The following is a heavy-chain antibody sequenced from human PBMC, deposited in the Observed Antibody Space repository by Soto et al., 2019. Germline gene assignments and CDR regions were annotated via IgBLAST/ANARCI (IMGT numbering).Heavy chain of an antibody. D-gene: IGHD4-4*01. CDR2: IYYSGST. J-gene: IGHJ5*02. CDR1: GGSISSGDYY. CDR3: ARDQTTVIGGWFDP. V-gene: IGHV4-30-4*01. Sequence: LSLTCTVSGGSISSGDYYWSWIRQPPGKGLEWIGYIYYSGSTYYNPSLKSRVTISVDTSKNQFSLKLSSVTAADTAVYYCARDQTTVIGGWFDPWGQGTLVTVSS.